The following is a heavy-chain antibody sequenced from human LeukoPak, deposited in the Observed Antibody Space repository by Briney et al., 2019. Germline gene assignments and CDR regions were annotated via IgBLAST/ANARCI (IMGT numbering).Heavy chain of an antibody. J-gene: IGHJ4*02. CDR3: ARDLGSRDGYNPPNLFDD. D-gene: IGHD5-24*01. CDR2: INPNSGGT. V-gene: IGHV1-2*02. Sequence: ASVKVSCKASGYTFTGYYMHWVRQAPGQGLEWMGWINPNSGGTNYAQKFQGSVTMTRDTSISTAYMELSRLRSDDTAVYYCARDLGSRDGYNPPNLFDDWGQGTLVTVSS. CDR1: GYTFTGYY.